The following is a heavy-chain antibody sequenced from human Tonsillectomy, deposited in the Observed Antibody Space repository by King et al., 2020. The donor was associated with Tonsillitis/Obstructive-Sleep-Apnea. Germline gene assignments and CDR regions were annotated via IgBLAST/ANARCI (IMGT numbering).Heavy chain of an antibody. CDR3: ARRAAAGYYYYYYMDV. D-gene: IGHD6-13*01. J-gene: IGHJ6*03. Sequence: VQLVESGGGVVQPGRSLRLSCAASGFTFSSYAMHWVRQAPGKGLEWVAVISYDGSNKYYADSVKGRITISRDNSKNTLYLQMNSLRVEDTAVYYCARRAAAGYYYYYYMDVWGKGTTVTVSS. CDR2: ISYDGSNK. V-gene: IGHV3-30*04. CDR1: GFTFSSYA.